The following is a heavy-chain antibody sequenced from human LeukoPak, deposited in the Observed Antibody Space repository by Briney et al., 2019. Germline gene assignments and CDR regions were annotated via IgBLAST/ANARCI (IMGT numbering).Heavy chain of an antibody. V-gene: IGHV3-30*02. CDR2: IRYDEITK. J-gene: IGHJ6*03. Sequence: GGSLRLSCVASGFTFRSYGIHWVRQAPGKGLEWLAFIRYDEITKNYADSVKGRFTISRDNSKNTLYVQMNSLRAEDTAVYYCAKDRYYGSGRFYYYMDVWGKGTTVTISS. CDR1: GFTFRSYG. D-gene: IGHD3-10*01. CDR3: AKDRYYGSGRFYYYMDV.